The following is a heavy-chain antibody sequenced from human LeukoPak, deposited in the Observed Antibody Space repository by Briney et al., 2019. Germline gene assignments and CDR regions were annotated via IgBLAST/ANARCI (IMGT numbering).Heavy chain of an antibody. J-gene: IGHJ4*02. V-gene: IGHV3-21*01. Sequence: PGGSLRLSCAASGFTFSSYSMNWVRQAPGKGLEWVSSISSSSSYIYYADSVKGRFTISRDNAKNSLYLLMNSLRAEDTAVYYCARLAAAGTTGFDYWGQGTLVTVSS. CDR3: ARLAAAGTTGFDY. CDR2: ISSSSSYI. D-gene: IGHD6-13*01. CDR1: GFTFSSYS.